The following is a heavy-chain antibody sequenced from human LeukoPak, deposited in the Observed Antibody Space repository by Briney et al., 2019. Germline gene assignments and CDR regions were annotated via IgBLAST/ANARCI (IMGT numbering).Heavy chain of an antibody. CDR2: INHSGST. CDR3: ARYSPFLAGHNWFDP. J-gene: IGHJ5*02. V-gene: IGHV4-34*01. Sequence: PSETLSLTCAVYGGSFSGYYWSWIRQPPGKGLEWIGEINHSGSTNYNPSLKSRVTISVDTSKNQFSLKLSSVTAADTAVYYCARYSPFLAGHNWFDPWGRGTLVTVSS. CDR1: GGSFSGYY. D-gene: IGHD6-19*01.